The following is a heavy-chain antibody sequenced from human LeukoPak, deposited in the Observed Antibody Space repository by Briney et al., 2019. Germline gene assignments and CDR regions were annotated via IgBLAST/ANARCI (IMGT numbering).Heavy chain of an antibody. V-gene: IGHV3-48*04. CDR1: GFTFSSYS. J-gene: IGHJ4*02. Sequence: GGSLRLSCAASGFTFSSYSMSWVRQAPGKGLECVSYISSGSDAIDYAESVKGRFTISRDDAKNSLLLEMNSLRAEDTAVYYCTRGIRGSSTLDSWGQGTLVTVSS. D-gene: IGHD6-6*01. CDR2: ISSGSDAI. CDR3: TRGIRGSSTLDS.